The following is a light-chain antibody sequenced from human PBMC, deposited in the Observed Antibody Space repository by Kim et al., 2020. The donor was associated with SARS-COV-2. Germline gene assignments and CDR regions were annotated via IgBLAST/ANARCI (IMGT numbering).Light chain of an antibody. CDR2: DVS. CDR1: SSDVGGYNY. J-gene: IGLJ3*02. Sequence: QSCTISAAGTSSDVGGYNYVSWYQQHPRKAPKLMIYDVSRRPSGVSNRFSGSKSGNPASLTISGLQAEDEADYYCSSYTSSSRVFGGGTQLTVL. V-gene: IGLV2-14*04. CDR3: SSYTSSSRV.